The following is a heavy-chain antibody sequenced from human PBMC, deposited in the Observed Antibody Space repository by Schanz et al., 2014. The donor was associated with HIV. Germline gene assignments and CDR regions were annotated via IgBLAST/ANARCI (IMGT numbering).Heavy chain of an antibody. CDR1: GFMFSSYG. CDR2: IGSGGGRT. Sequence: EVQLLESGGGLVQPGGSLRLSCAASGFMFSSYGMGWVRQAPGKGLEWVSIIGSGGGRTYYADSVKSRFTISRDNSKNTLYLQMNSLRAEDTAVYYCAKGLRQWLVLGVSDYWGQGTLVTVSS. D-gene: IGHD6-19*01. J-gene: IGHJ4*02. V-gene: IGHV3-23*01. CDR3: AKGLRQWLVLGVSDY.